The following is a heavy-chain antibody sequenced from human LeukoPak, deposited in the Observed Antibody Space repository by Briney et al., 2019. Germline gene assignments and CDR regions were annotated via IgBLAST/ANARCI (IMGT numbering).Heavy chain of an antibody. CDR2: IIPIFGTA. J-gene: IGHJ3*02. Sequence: SVKVSCKASGYTFTSYYMHWVRQAPGQGLEWMGRIIPIFGTANYAQKFQGRVTITTDESTSTAYMELSSLRSEDTAVYYCARVLIYDYVWGSYHDDAFDIWGQGTMATVSS. D-gene: IGHD3-16*01. CDR1: GYTFTSYY. CDR3: ARVLIYDYVWGSYHDDAFDI. V-gene: IGHV1-69*05.